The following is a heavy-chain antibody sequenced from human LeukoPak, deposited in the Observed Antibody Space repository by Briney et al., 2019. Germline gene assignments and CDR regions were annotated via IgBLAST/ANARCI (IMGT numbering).Heavy chain of an antibody. Sequence: GGSLRLSCAASGFTFSDYYMSWMRQVPGKGLEWVSYISSSGSTTYYADSVKGRFTVSRDNAKNSLFVQMNSLGAEDTAVYFCARALLGVAGFFDHWGQGTLVTVSS. CDR1: GFTFSDYY. V-gene: IGHV3-11*01. CDR3: ARALLGVAGFFDH. D-gene: IGHD1-26*01. CDR2: ISSSGSTT. J-gene: IGHJ4*02.